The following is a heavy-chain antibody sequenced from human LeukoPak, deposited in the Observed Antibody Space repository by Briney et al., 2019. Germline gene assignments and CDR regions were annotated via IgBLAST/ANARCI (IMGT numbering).Heavy chain of an antibody. CDR3: ATSPGLGYSSSLTGVDY. Sequence: GGSLRLSCTGSGFIFSSDWMYWVRQAPGRGLLWVSRMNSDGSSTNYADSVKGRFTISRDNAKNTLYMQMNSLRAEDTAVYYCATSPGLGYSSSLTGVDYWGQGTLVTVSS. J-gene: IGHJ4*02. CDR1: GFIFSSDW. CDR2: MNSDGSST. V-gene: IGHV3-74*01. D-gene: IGHD6-6*01.